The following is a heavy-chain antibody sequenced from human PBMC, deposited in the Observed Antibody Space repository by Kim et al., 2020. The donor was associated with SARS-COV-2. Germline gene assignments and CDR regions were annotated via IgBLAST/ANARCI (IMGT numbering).Heavy chain of an antibody. V-gene: IGHV1-69*13. CDR2: IIPIFGTA. CDR3: ARDFVAVRYCSSTSCNDY. D-gene: IGHD2-2*01. J-gene: IGHJ4*02. CDR1: GGTFSSYA. Sequence: SVKVSCKASGGTFSSYAISWVRQAPGQGLEWMGGIIPIFGTANYAQKFQGRVTITADESTSTAYMELSSLRSEDTAVYYCARDFVAVRYCSSTSCNDYWGQGTLVTVSS.